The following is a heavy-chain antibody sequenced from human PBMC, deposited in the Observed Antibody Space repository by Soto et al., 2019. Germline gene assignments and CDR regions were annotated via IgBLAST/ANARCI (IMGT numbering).Heavy chain of an antibody. V-gene: IGHV4-34*01. D-gene: IGHD2-2*01. J-gene: IGHJ6*02. CDR3: ARGRRVVPYYYYYGMDV. CDR1: GGSFSGYY. CDR2: INHSGST. Sequence: PSETLSLTCAVYGGSFSGYYWSWIRQPPGKGLEWTGEINHSGSTNYNPSLKSRVTISVDTSKNQFSLKLSSVTAADTAVYYCARGRRVVPYYYYYGMDVWGQGTTVTVSS.